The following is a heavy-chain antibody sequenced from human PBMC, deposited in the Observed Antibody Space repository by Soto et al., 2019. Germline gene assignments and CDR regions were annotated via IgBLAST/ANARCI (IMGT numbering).Heavy chain of an antibody. D-gene: IGHD2-15*01. CDR2: IKHSGSS. CDR3: ARARLYCSGGSCYSPYYYYYGMDV. Sequence: SETLSLTCAVYAGSFSHYYWNWIRQSPGKGLEWIGKIKHSGSSNYNPSLRSRVSISVDTSKNQFSLKLSSVTAADTAVYYCARARLYCSGGSCYSPYYYYYGMDVWGQGTTVTVSS. CDR1: AGSFSHYY. J-gene: IGHJ6*02. V-gene: IGHV4-34*01.